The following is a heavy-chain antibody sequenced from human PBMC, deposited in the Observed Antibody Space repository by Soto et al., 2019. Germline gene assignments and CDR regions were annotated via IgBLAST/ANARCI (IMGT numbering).Heavy chain of an antibody. Sequence: QVQLVESGGGVVQPGGSLRLSCTTSGFTFNTYGMHWVRQAPGTGLEWVAIIWYDGSNTYYADSVKGRFTISRDNCKNTLYLQMNSPTAEDTALCYCARADCTGAYCYSWPFNYGVDVWGQGTTVTVSS. CDR1: GFTFNTYG. D-gene: IGHD2-8*02. J-gene: IGHJ6*02. V-gene: IGHV3-33*08. CDR2: IWYDGSNT. CDR3: ARADCTGAYCYSWPFNYGVDV.